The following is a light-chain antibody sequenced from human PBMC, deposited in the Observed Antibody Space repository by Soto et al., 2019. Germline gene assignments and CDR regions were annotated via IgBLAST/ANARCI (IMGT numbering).Light chain of an antibody. CDR1: NSNIESNT. V-gene: IGLV1-44*01. Sequence: QSVLTQPPSASGTPGQRVTISCSGSNSNIESNTVNWYQQLPGTAPKLLIYSNNQRPSAVPARFSGSKSGTAASLAISGLQFEDEADYYCAAWDDSLNGPVVFGGGTKLPVL. CDR2: SNN. CDR3: AAWDDSLNGPVV. J-gene: IGLJ2*01.